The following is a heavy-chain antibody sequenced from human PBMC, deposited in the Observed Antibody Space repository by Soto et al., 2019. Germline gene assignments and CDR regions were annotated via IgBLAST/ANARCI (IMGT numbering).Heavy chain of an antibody. D-gene: IGHD7-27*01. V-gene: IGHV4-59*01. CDR1: GGSISSYY. Sequence: SETLSLTCTVSGGSISSYYWSWIRQPPGKGPEWIGYIYYSGSTNYDPSLKSRVTISVDTSKNQFSLKLSSVTAADTAVYYCAREPELGYFDYWGQGTLVTVSS. J-gene: IGHJ4*02. CDR3: AREPELGYFDY. CDR2: IYYSGST.